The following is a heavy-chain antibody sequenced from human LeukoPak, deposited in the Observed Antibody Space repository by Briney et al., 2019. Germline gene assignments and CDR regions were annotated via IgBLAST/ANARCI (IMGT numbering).Heavy chain of an antibody. J-gene: IGHJ4*01. CDR3: ARAGLVAYFDY. V-gene: IGHV6-1*01. Sequence: SQTLSLTCAISGDSVSSNSAAWTWIRESPSRRLEWLGRTYYRSMWYNDYAVSVKSRITINPDTSKNQFSLQLNSVTPEDTAVYYCARAGLVAYFDYWGQGTLVTVSS. CDR2: TYYRSMWYN. D-gene: IGHD7-27*01. CDR1: GDSVSSNSAA.